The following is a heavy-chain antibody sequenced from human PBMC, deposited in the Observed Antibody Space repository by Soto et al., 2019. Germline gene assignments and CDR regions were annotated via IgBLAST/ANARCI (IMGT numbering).Heavy chain of an antibody. CDR2: ISSSGDAI. D-gene: IGHD6-13*01. CDR3: ARDHGGSTWFVGVYYFFGMDV. Sequence: GGSLRLSCAASGFIFSDYTMTWVRQAPGRGLEFVSHISSSGDAIFYAESVKGRLTVSRDNAKNSLYLQMNSLRDDDTAVYFCARDHGGSTWFVGVYYFFGMDVWGQGTAVTVSS. J-gene: IGHJ6*02. V-gene: IGHV3-48*02. CDR1: GFIFSDYT.